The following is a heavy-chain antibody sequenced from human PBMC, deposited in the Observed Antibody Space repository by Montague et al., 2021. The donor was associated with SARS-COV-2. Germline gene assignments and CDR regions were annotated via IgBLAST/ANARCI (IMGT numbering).Heavy chain of an antibody. CDR2: LLLERNT. V-gene: IGHV4-4*07. D-gene: IGHD5-18*01. Sequence: SETLSLTCNVSGGAERRRRSEEHPYDLQSRPEFVCRLLLERNTNYNPSLKSRVTISLDTSKNQFSLKLNSVTAADTAVYYCARGSYGPDAFDIWGQGTMVTVSS. CDR3: ARGSYGPDAFDI. J-gene: IGHJ3*02. CDR1: GGAERRRR.